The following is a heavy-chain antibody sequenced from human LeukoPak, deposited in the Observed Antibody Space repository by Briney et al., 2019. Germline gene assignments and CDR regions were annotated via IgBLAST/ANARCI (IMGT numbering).Heavy chain of an antibody. Sequence: PSETLSLTCTVSGGSISSYYWSWIRQPPGKGLEWIGYVYYSGSTNYNPSLKCRVTISVDTSKNQFSLKLSSVTAADTAVYYCARDRYYYDSSGYYYYCGMDVWGQGTTVTVSS. CDR3: ARDRYYYDSSGYYYYCGMDV. CDR2: VYYSGST. CDR1: GGSISSYY. V-gene: IGHV4-59*01. J-gene: IGHJ6*02. D-gene: IGHD3-22*01.